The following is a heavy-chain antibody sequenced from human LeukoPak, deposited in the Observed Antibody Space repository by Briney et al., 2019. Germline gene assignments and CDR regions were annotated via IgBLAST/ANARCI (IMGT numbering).Heavy chain of an antibody. CDR1: GFAFSDYN. V-gene: IGHV3-21*01. Sequence: GGSLRLSCTASGFAFSDYNMIWVRRAPGKGLEWVASISSGSSYIFYSDSLRGRFTISRDNTKSSLYLQMNSLRADDTAVYYCASPTDYCSTTDSCYIAFDIWGQGTVVTVSS. CDR2: ISSGSSYI. D-gene: IGHD2-2*01. J-gene: IGHJ3*02. CDR3: ASPTDYCSTTDSCYIAFDI.